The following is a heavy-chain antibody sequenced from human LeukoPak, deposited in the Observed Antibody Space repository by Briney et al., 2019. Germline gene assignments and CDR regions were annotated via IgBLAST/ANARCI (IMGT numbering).Heavy chain of an antibody. D-gene: IGHD6-19*01. Sequence: SETLSLTCTVSGGSISSYYWSWIRQPPGKGLEWIGYIYYSGSTNYNPSLKSRVTISVDKSKNQFSLKLSSVTAADTAVYYCARREQWLPDEFDPWGQGTLVTVSS. V-gene: IGHV4-59*12. CDR2: IYYSGST. J-gene: IGHJ5*02. CDR3: ARREQWLPDEFDP. CDR1: GGSISSYY.